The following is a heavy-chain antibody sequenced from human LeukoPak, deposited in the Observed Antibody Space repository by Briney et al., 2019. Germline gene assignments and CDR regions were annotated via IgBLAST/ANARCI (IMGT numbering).Heavy chain of an antibody. V-gene: IGHV1-2*02. CDR1: GYTFTGYY. Sequence: ASVKVSCKASGYTFTGYYMRWVRQAPGQGLEWMGWINPNSGGTNYAQKFQGRVTMTRDTSISTAYMELSRLRSDDTAVYYCASHDYVWGSYRSNWFDPWGQGTLVTVSS. D-gene: IGHD3-16*02. CDR3: ASHDYVWGSYRSNWFDP. CDR2: INPNSGGT. J-gene: IGHJ5*02.